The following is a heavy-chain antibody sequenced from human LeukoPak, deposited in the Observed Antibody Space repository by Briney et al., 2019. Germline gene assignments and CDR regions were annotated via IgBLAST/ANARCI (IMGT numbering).Heavy chain of an antibody. CDR1: GGSISCGDYY. CDR3: ASLRVPSAYCGVDCYSSHYY. D-gene: IGHD2-21*02. J-gene: IGHJ4*02. Sequence: PSETLSLTCTVSGGSISCGDYYWSWIRQPPGKGLKWIGYIFYSGNTYYNPSLKSRVPISVDTSKNRFSLKLSSVTAADTAVYYCASLRVPSAYCGVDCYSSHYYWGQGTLVTVSS. CDR2: IFYSGNT. V-gene: IGHV4-30-4*01.